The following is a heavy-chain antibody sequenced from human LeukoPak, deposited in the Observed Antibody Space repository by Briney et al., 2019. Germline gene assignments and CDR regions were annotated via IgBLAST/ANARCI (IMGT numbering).Heavy chain of an antibody. Sequence: PSETLSLTCTVSGGSISSYYWSWIRQPAGKGLEWIGRIYTSGSTNYNPSLKSRLTISLDTSKNQFSLKLTSVTAADTAVYYCATAAQNWNNAPYFDFWGQETLVTVSS. CDR1: GGSISSYY. CDR3: ATAAQNWNNAPYFDF. V-gene: IGHV4-4*07. D-gene: IGHD1/OR15-1a*01. CDR2: IYTSGST. J-gene: IGHJ4*02.